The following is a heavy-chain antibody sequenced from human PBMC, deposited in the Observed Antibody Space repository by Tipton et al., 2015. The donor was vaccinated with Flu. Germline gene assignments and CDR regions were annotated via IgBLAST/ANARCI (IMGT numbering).Heavy chain of an antibody. CDR3: ARRGNYKGDAYDL. Sequence: QVQLVQSGGGLVKPGGSLRLSCAASGFTFSDYYMSWVRQAPGKGLAWVSHISSSGSIINYADSVKGRFTISRDNTRNSLYLGMSSLRADDTAVYYCARRGNYKGDAYDLWGQGTMVTVSS. D-gene: IGHD3-10*01. CDR1: GFTFSDYY. V-gene: IGHV3-11*04. J-gene: IGHJ3*01. CDR2: ISSSGSII.